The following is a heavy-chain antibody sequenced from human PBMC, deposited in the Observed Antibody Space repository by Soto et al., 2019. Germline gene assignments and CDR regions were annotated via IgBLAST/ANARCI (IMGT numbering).Heavy chain of an antibody. V-gene: IGHV3-23*01. CDR2: ITGSGGGT. Sequence: GGSLRLSCAASGFTFSKYAMGWGRQAPETGLEWVSAITGSGGGTYYADSVKGRFTISRDNSKDSLYLQMNSLRAEDTAVYYCAKDWARYDILTGFDYWGQGTLVTVSS. J-gene: IGHJ4*02. D-gene: IGHD3-9*01. CDR3: AKDWARYDILTGFDY. CDR1: GFTFSKYA.